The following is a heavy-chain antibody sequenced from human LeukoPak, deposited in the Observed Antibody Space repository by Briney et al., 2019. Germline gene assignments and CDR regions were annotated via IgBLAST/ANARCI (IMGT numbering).Heavy chain of an antibody. CDR3: ARDYYDSSGYYFPFDY. Sequence: ASVKVSCKASGYTFTSYAMNWVRQAPGQGLEWMGWINTNTGNPTYAQGFTGRFVFSLDTSVSTAYLQISSLKAEDTAVYYYARDYYDSSGYYFPFDYWGQGTLVTVSS. CDR2: INTNTGNP. D-gene: IGHD3-22*01. CDR1: GYTFTSYA. V-gene: IGHV7-4-1*02. J-gene: IGHJ4*02.